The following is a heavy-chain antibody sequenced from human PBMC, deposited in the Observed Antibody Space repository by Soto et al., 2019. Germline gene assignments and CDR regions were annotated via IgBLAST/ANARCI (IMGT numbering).Heavy chain of an antibody. CDR1: GFTFSSYA. CDR3: ATPLTYDSSGLDY. V-gene: IGHV3-30-3*01. J-gene: IGHJ4*02. Sequence: GGSLRLSCAASGFTFSSYAMHWVRQAPGKGLEWVAVISYDGSNKYYADSVKGRFTISRDNSKNTLYLQMNSLRAEDTAVYYCATPLTYDSSGLDYWGQGTLVTVSS. D-gene: IGHD3-22*01. CDR2: ISYDGSNK.